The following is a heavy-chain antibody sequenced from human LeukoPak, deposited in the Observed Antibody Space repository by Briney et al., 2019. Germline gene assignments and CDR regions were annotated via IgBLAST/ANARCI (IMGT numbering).Heavy chain of an antibody. CDR2: ISGGGGST. CDR1: GFTFSTYG. Sequence: GGTLRLSCAASGFTFSTYGMSWVRQAPGKGLEWVSAISGGGGSTYYADSVKGRFTISGDNSKNTLNLQMNSLRAEDTAVYYCAKYGDILTGYPYYFDYWGQGTLVTVSS. D-gene: IGHD3-9*01. CDR3: AKYGDILTGYPYYFDY. J-gene: IGHJ4*02. V-gene: IGHV3-23*01.